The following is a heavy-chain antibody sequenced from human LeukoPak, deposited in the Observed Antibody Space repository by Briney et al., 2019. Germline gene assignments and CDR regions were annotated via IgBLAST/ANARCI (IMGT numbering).Heavy chain of an antibody. V-gene: IGHV4-39*01. Sequence: SETLSLTCTVSGGSISSSSYYWGWIRQPPGKGLEWIGSIYYSGSTYYNPSLKSRVTISVDTSKNQFSLELSSVTAADTAVYYCARVGSGSSFYYYYGMDVWGQGTTVTVSS. CDR3: ARVGSGSSFYYYYGMDV. D-gene: IGHD3-10*01. CDR1: GGSISSSSYY. CDR2: IYYSGST. J-gene: IGHJ6*02.